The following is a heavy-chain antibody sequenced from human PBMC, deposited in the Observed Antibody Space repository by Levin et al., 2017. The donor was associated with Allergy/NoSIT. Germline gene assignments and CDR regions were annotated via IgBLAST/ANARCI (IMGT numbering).Heavy chain of an antibody. CDR3: ARGVWGLWSSSGYYSDAFDI. CDR1: GFTFSSYS. V-gene: IGHV3-21*01. Sequence: AGGSLRLSCAASGFTFSSYSMNWVRQAPGKGLEWVSSISSSSSYIYYADSVKGRFTISRDNAKNSLYLQMNSLRAEDTAVYYCARGVWGLWSSSGYYSDAFDIWGQGTMVTVSS. D-gene: IGHD3-22*01. J-gene: IGHJ3*02. CDR2: ISSSSSYI.